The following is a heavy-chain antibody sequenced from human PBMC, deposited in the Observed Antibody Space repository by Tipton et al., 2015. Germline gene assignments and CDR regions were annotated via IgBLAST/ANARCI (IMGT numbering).Heavy chain of an antibody. D-gene: IGHD6-19*01. V-gene: IGHV3-23*01. Sequence: LSLTCSVSGLSIRSSLWWTWVRQAPGKGLEWVSATSGNGGHTDYADAVKGRFTISRDNSKSTLYLQMNSLRADDTAIYYCAKEADHWLAHNWFDPWGQGTLVTVSS. J-gene: IGHJ5*02. CDR1: GLSIRSSL. CDR2: TSGNGGHT. CDR3: AKEADHWLAHNWFDP.